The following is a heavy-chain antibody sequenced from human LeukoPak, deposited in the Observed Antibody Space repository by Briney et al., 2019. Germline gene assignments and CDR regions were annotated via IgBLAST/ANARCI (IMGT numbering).Heavy chain of an antibody. D-gene: IGHD3-10*01. CDR1: GFTFSSYA. J-gene: IGHJ5*02. CDR2: ISSNGGST. Sequence: PAGSLRLSCAASGFTFSSYAMHWVRQAPGKGLEYVSAISSNGGSTYYANSVKGRFTISRDNSKNTLYLQMGSLRAEDMAVYYCARDSGGRELLMGNWFDPWGQGTLVTVSS. V-gene: IGHV3-64*01. CDR3: ARDSGGRELLMGNWFDP.